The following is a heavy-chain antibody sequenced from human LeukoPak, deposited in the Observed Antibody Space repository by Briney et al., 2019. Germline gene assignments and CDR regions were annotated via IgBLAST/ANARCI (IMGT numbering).Heavy chain of an antibody. V-gene: IGHV1-2*02. J-gene: IGHJ3*01. CDR3: ARDCNGGDCYFSVAFDL. Sequence: ASVKVSCKASGYTFTGYYMHWVRQAPGQGLGWRGWINPNSGGTDYAQKFQGRVTMTRDTSISTAYMELSSLRSEDTAVYFCARDCNGGDCYFSVAFDLWGQGTMVTVAS. D-gene: IGHD2-21*02. CDR1: GYTFTGYY. CDR2: INPNSGGT.